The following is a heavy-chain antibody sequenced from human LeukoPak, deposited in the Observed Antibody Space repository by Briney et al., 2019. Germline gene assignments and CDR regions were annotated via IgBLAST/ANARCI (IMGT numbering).Heavy chain of an antibody. CDR3: ARARRPKWERDGYTSKESAFDI. CDR1: GFTFSNYN. CDR2: ISRGGSTK. D-gene: IGHD5-24*01. Sequence: PGGSLRLSCAASGFTFSNYNVRWIRQAPGKGLEWVSSISRGGSTKYYADSVKGRFTISKDNAKKSLYLQMNSLRAEDTAVYYCARARRPKWERDGYTSKESAFDIWGQGTMVTVS. J-gene: IGHJ3*02. V-gene: IGHV3-11*04.